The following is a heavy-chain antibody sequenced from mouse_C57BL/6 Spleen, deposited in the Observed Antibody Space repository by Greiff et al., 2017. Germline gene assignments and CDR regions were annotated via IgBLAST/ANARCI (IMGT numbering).Heavy chain of an antibody. CDR2: IDPEDGET. Sequence: EVQLQESGAELVKPGASVKLSCTASGFNIKDYYMHWVKQRTEQGLEWIGRIDPEDGETKYAPNFQGKATITADTSPNTAYLQLSSLTSEDTAVYYCARRGWDWYFDVWGTGTTVTVSS. CDR3: ARRGWDWYFDV. D-gene: IGHD3-3*01. CDR1: GFNIKDYY. V-gene: IGHV14-2*01. J-gene: IGHJ1*03.